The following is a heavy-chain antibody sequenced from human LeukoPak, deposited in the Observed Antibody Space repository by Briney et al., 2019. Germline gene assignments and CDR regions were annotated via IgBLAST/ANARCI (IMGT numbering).Heavy chain of an antibody. CDR1: GFTFDDYT. J-gene: IGHJ4*02. D-gene: IGHD6-13*01. CDR3: AKEAAAGTVDY. CDR2: ISWNSGSI. V-gene: IGHV3-9*01. Sequence: GGSLRLSCAASGFTFDDYTMHWVRQAPGKGLEWVSGISWNSGSIGYADSVKGRFTISRDNAKNSLYLQMNSLRAEDTALYYCAKEAAAGTVDYWGQGTLVTVSS.